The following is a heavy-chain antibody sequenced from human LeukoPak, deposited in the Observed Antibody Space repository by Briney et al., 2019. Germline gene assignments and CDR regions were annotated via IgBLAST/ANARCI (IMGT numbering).Heavy chain of an antibody. CDR3: ARGPGRASTNSGRYGMDV. CDR2: IYYSGST. J-gene: IGHJ6*02. Sequence: SETLSLTCTVSGGSISSYYWSWIRQPPGKGLEWIGYIYYSGSTNYNPSLKSRVTISVDTSKNRFSLKLSSVTAADTAVYYCARGPGRASTNSGRYGMDVWGQGTTVTVTS. CDR1: GGSISSYY. V-gene: IGHV4-59*08. D-gene: IGHD3-10*01.